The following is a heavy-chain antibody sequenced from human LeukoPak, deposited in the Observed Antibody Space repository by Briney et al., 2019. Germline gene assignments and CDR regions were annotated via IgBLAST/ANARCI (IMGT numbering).Heavy chain of an antibody. CDR2: ISGYNGDT. J-gene: IGHJ4*02. D-gene: IGHD3-22*01. CDR3: ARALYLDSSGYYPGLDF. Sequence: ASVKVSCKTSGFTFNSYAFSWVRQAPGQGLEWMGWISGYNGDTKYAQKFQGRVTLTIDSLRAAYMEMRSLRSDDTAVYYCARALYLDSSGYYPGLDFWGQGTLVTVSS. CDR1: GFTFNSYA. V-gene: IGHV1-18*01.